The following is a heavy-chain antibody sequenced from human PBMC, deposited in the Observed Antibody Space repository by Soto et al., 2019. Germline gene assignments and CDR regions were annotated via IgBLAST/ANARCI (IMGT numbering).Heavy chain of an antibody. CDR1: GYSFTAYR. Sequence: GALVNVSCKPSGYSFTAYRLHWVRQAPGQGLEWMGWHNPQNGETSYARKFRDRVTMTSDTSITSAYMDLTRLTSDDTATYYCVRDIVATLDDIYFDGVEVWADGRPVT. CDR2: HNPQNGET. J-gene: IGHJ6*02. V-gene: IGHV1-2*02. D-gene: IGHD3-16*02. CDR3: VRDIVATLDDIYFDGVEV.